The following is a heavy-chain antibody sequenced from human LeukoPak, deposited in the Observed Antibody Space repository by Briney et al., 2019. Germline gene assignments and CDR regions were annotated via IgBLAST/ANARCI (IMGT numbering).Heavy chain of an antibody. Sequence: SETLSLTCTVSGGSISSYYWSWIRQPPGKGLEWIGYIYYSGSTNYNPSLKSRVTISEDTSKNQFSLKLSSVTAADTAVYYCARGGGNYYPYYFDLWGQGTLVTVSS. CDR2: IYYSGST. J-gene: IGHJ4*02. CDR1: GGSISSYY. V-gene: IGHV4-59*01. CDR3: ARGGGNYYPYYFDL. D-gene: IGHD1-26*01.